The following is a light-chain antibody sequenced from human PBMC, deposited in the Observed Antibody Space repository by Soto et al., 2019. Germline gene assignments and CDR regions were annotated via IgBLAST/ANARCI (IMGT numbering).Light chain of an antibody. CDR1: QSISSN. CDR2: GAS. Sequence: EIVMTQSPATLSLSPGERVTLSCRASQSISSNLAWFQQRPGQAPRLLLHGASTRATGIPARFSGRGSGTEFTLTISSLQSEDFAVYYCQQYNDWPLYTFGQGTKLEIK. CDR3: QQYNDWPLYT. J-gene: IGKJ2*01. V-gene: IGKV3-15*01.